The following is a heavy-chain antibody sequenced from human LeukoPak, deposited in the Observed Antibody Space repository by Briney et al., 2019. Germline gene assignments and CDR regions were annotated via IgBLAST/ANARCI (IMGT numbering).Heavy chain of an antibody. CDR1: GGSFSGYY. CDR3: ARSAGYRWGNYYYYGMDV. D-gene: IGHD5-24*01. CDR2: INHSGST. Sequence: SETLSLTCAVYGGSFSGYYWSWIRQPSGKGLEWIGEINHSGSTNYNPSLKSRVTISVDTSKNQFSLKLSSVTAADTAVYYCARSAGYRWGNYYYYGMDVWGQGTTVTVSS. V-gene: IGHV4-34*01. J-gene: IGHJ6*02.